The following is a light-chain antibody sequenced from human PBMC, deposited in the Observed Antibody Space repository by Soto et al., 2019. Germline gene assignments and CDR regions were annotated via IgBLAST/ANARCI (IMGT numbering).Light chain of an antibody. CDR2: EVS. CDR3: SSDASSSDLV. CDR1: NSDVGGYNY. Sequence: QSALTQPASVSGSPGQSITISCTGTNSDVGGYNYVSWYQQHPGKAPKLMIYEVSKRPSGVSNRFSGSNSGNAASLTISGLDDEDEADYYCSSDASSSDLVFGTGTKLTVL. J-gene: IGLJ1*01. V-gene: IGLV2-14*01.